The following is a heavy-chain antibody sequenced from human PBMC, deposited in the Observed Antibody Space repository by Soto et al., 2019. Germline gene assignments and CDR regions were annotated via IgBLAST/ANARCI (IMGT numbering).Heavy chain of an antibody. V-gene: IGHV1-69*13. J-gene: IGHJ3*02. CDR3: ARRRDGYNSAFDI. D-gene: IGHD5-12*01. Sequence: SLKVSCKGSGGTFSNYASNWVRQAPGLGLEWMGQVTPKLATAKHAQKFQGRVTITADESASTAYMYVSSLRSEDTAVYFCARRRDGYNSAFDIWGQGTLVTVSS. CDR2: VTPKLATA. CDR1: GGTFSNYA.